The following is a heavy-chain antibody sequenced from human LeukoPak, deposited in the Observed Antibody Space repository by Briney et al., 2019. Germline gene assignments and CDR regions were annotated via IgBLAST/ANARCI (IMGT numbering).Heavy chain of an antibody. J-gene: IGHJ4*02. CDR2: ISYDGSNK. V-gene: IGHV3-30*04. CDR3: ARDGRGYGDPTEFDY. Sequence: GGCLRLACAAAGFTFSSYAMHWVRQAPGKGLEWVAVISYDGSNKYYADSVKGRFTISRDNSQNPLYLQMNSLRAEDTAVYYCARDGRGYGDPTEFDYWGQGTLVTVSS. D-gene: IGHD4-17*01. CDR1: GFTFSSYA.